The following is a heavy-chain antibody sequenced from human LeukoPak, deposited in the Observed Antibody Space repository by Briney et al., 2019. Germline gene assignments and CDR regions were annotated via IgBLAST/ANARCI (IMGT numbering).Heavy chain of an antibody. V-gene: IGHV3-23*01. CDR1: GFTFSSYA. Sequence: SGGSLRLSSAASGFTFSSYAMSWVRQAPGKGLEWVSAISGSGGSTYYADSVKGRFTISRDNSKNTLYLQMNSLRAEDTAVYYCAKDREGSRITDSSGYFDYWGQGTLVTVSS. D-gene: IGHD3-22*01. CDR2: ISGSGGST. CDR3: AKDREGSRITDSSGYFDY. J-gene: IGHJ4*02.